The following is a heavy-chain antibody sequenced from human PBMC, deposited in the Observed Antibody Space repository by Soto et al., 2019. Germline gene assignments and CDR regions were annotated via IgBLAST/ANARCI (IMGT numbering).Heavy chain of an antibody. D-gene: IGHD3-9*01. J-gene: IGHJ6*03. CDR1: GVTFSSYS. Sequence: GGSLRLSCAASGVTFSSYSMNWVRQAPGKGLEWVSSISSSSSYIYYADSVKGRFTISRDNAKNSLYLQMNSLRAEGTAVYYCAREGQEYYDILTGYSPGDYMDVWGKGTTVTVSS. CDR2: ISSSSSYI. V-gene: IGHV3-21*01. CDR3: AREGQEYYDILTGYSPGDYMDV.